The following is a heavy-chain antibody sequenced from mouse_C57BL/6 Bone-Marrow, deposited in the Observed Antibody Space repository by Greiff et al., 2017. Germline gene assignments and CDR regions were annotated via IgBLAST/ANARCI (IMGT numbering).Heavy chain of an antibody. CDR3: ARRCLDY. CDR2: ISSGGSYT. Sequence: EVKVVESGGDLVKPGGSLKLSCAASGFTFSSYGLSWVRQTPDKRLEWVATISSGGSYTYYPDSVKGRFTISRDNAKNTRYLQMSSLKSEDTAMYYCARRCLDYWGQGTTLTVSS. CDR1: GFTFSSYG. J-gene: IGHJ2*01. V-gene: IGHV5-6*02.